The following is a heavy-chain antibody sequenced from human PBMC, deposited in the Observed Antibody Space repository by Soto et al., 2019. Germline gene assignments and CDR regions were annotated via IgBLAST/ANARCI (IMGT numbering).Heavy chain of an antibody. Sequence: EVQLLESGGGLVQPGGSLRLSCAASGITFSSYAMSWVRQPPGKGLEWVSAISGIGGSTYYADSGKGRFTISRDNSKNTLYLQMNSLRAEDTAVYYGAKDEYDFGNNAAYWGQRTVVTVSS. CDR3: AKDEYDFGNNAAY. D-gene: IGHD3-3*01. CDR1: GITFSSYA. CDR2: ISGIGGST. J-gene: IGHJ4*02. V-gene: IGHV3-23*01.